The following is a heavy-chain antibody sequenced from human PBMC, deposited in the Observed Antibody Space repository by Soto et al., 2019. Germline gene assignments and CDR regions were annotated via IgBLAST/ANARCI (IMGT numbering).Heavy chain of an antibody. Sequence: GGSLRLSCAASGFTFDDYAMHWVRQAPGKGLEWVSLISGDDGSTYYADSVKGRFTISRDNSKHYLYLQMSRLRTEYSDVYYCAKDRGVVPSDNGCMDVWGQGTTVTVSS. CDR3: AKDRGVVPSDNGCMDV. CDR1: GFTFDDYA. D-gene: IGHD2-2*01. CDR2: ISGDDGST. V-gene: IGHV3-43*02. J-gene: IGHJ6*02.